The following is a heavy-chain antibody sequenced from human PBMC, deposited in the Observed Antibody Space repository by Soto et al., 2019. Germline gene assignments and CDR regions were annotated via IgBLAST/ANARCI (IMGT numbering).Heavy chain of an antibody. CDR3: ARGFPGYPNDY. CDR2: INHSGST. Sequence: SETLSLTCAVYGGSFSGYYWSWIRQPPGKGLEWIGEINHSGSTNYNPSLKSRVTISVDTSKNQFSLKLSSVTAADTAVYYCARGFPGYPNDYWGQGTLVTVSS. CDR1: GGSFSGYY. V-gene: IGHV4-34*01. D-gene: IGHD5-18*01. J-gene: IGHJ4*02.